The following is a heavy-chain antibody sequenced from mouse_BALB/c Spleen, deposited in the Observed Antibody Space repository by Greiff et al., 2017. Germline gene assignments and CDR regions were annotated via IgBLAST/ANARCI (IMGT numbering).Heavy chain of an antibody. CDR2: IYPGGGYT. CDR1: GYTFTNYW. D-gene: IGHD2-1*01. CDR3: ARGDGNYNY. Sequence: LVESGAELVRPGTSVKIPCKASGYTFTNYWLGWVKQRPGHGLEWIGDIYPGGGYTNYNEKFKGKATLTADTSSSTAYMQLSSLTSEDSAVYFCARGDGNYNYWGQGTTLTVSS. J-gene: IGHJ2*01. V-gene: IGHV1-63*02.